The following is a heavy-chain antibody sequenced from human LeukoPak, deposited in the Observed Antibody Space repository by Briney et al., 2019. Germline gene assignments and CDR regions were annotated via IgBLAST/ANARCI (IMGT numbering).Heavy chain of an antibody. Sequence: SQTKSLICTVSGGSISSGSYYWSWIRQPAGKGLEWIGRIYTSGSTNYNPSLKSRVTISVDTSKNQFSLKLSSVTAADTAVYYCARAPHSNDFQGAFDIWGQGTMVTVSS. CDR1: GGSISSGSYY. D-gene: IGHD3-3*01. V-gene: IGHV4-61*02. CDR2: IYTSGST. J-gene: IGHJ3*02. CDR3: ARAPHSNDFQGAFDI.